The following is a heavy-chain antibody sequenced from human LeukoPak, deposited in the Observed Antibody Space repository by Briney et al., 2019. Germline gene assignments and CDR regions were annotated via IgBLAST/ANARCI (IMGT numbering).Heavy chain of an antibody. CDR1: GFTVSSNY. J-gene: IGHJ3*02. CDR2: IYAGGGT. D-gene: IGHD2-2*01. CDR3: ARDRCSSTSSCYHPYAFDM. V-gene: IGHV3-66*02. Sequence: GESLRLSCAASGFTVSSNYMSWVCQAPGKGLEWVSVIYAGGGTYYADSVKGRFTISRDNSQNTLYLQMNSLRPEDTAMYYCARDRCSSTSSCYHPYAFDMWGQGTMVTVSS.